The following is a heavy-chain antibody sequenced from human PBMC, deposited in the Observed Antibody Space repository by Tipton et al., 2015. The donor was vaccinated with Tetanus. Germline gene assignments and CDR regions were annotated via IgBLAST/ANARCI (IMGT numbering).Heavy chain of an antibody. D-gene: IGHD4-17*01. J-gene: IGHJ4*02. CDR2: TYYSGST. CDR3: ARDERYGDYAY. V-gene: IGHV4-61*01. CDR1: GASIGSISYY. Sequence: LRLSCTVSGASIGSISYYWSWIRQPPGKGLEWIGYTYYSGSTGYNPSLKSRVTISIDSSKNQFSLKLTSVTAADTAVYYCARDERYGDYAYWGQGALSPSPQ.